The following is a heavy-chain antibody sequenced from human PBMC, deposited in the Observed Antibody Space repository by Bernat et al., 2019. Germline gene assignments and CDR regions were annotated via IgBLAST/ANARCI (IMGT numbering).Heavy chain of an antibody. Sequence: QVQLVESGGGVVQPGRSLRLSCAASGFTFSSYGMHWVRQAPGKGLEWVAVISYDGSNKYYADSVKGRFTISRDNSKNTLYLQMNSLRAEDTAVYYCAKDEKYGALDYWGQGTLVTVSS. J-gene: IGHJ4*02. V-gene: IGHV3-30*18. CDR3: AKDEKYGALDY. CDR1: GFTFSSYG. CDR2: ISYDGSNK. D-gene: IGHD4-17*01.